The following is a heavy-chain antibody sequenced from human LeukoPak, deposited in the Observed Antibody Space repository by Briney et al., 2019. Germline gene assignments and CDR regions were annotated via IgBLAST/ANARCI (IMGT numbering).Heavy chain of an antibody. V-gene: IGHV4-30-4*07. D-gene: IGHD3-10*01. CDR1: GGSISCDGSF. CDR3: AREVYTYYSGSLGYYYMDV. Sequence: PSETLSLTCAVSGGSISCDGSFWNWIRQPPGKGLEWIGYLYYSGSTYYHPSLKSRISISVETSKNQFSLRLNSVTAADTAVYYCAREVYTYYSGSLGYYYMDVWGTGTSVTVSS. CDR2: LYYSGST. J-gene: IGHJ6*03.